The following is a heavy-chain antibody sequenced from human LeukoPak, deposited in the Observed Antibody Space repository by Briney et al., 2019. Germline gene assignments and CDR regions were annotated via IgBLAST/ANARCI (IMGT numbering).Heavy chain of an antibody. CDR2: INTDGNIM. J-gene: IGHJ4*02. V-gene: IGHV3-74*01. CDR1: GFTFRTSW. D-gene: IGHD1-26*01. Sequence: PGGSLRLSCAVSGFTFRTSWMHWFRQAPGKGLVWVSRINTDGNIMHYADSVKGRFTIARDNAKNTLSLQMNSLRAEDTAVYYCARSLYSGSSLDWGQGTLVTVSS. CDR3: ARSLYSGSSLD.